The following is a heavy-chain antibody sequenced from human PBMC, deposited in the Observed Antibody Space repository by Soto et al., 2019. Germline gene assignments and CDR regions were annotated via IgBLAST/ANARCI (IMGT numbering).Heavy chain of an antibody. CDR2: IYPGDSGA. J-gene: IGHJ6*02. CDR1: GYSFTDYW. Sequence: PGESLKISCNGAGYSFTDYWIGLVLQMPGKGLEWMGIIYPGDSGARYSPSFQGQVSISADKSVNTAYLQWGSLKASDTAMYYCARQTTGWFGMDVWGQGTTVTVSS. V-gene: IGHV5-51*01. CDR3: ARQTTGWFGMDV. D-gene: IGHD6-19*01.